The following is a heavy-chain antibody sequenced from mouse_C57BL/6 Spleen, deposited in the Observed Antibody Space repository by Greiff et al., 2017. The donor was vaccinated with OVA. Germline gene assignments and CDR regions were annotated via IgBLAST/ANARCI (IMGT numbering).Heavy chain of an antibody. V-gene: IGHV1-9*01. CDR2: ILPGSGST. J-gene: IGHJ1*03. Sequence: QVQLQQSGDELMKPGASVKLSCKATGYTFTGYWIEWVKQRPGHGLEWIGEILPGSGSTNYNEKFKSKATFTADTSSNTAYMQLSSLTTEDSAIYYCARRDPLLQYFDVWGTGTTVTVSS. D-gene: IGHD1-2*01. CDR3: ARRDPLLQYFDV. CDR1: GYTFTGYW.